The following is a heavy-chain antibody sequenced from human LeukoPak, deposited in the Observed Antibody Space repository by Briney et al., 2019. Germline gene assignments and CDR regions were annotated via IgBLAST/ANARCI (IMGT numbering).Heavy chain of an antibody. Sequence: QPGGSLRLSCAASGFTFSSYWMHWVRHAPGKGLVWVSRIKSDGSSISYADSVKGRFTISRDNAKNTLYLQMNSLRAEDTAVYYCARDQGLGGSYDYWGQGTLVTVSS. V-gene: IGHV3-74*01. CDR1: GFTFSSYW. D-gene: IGHD1-26*01. J-gene: IGHJ4*02. CDR3: ARDQGLGGSYDY. CDR2: IKSDGSSI.